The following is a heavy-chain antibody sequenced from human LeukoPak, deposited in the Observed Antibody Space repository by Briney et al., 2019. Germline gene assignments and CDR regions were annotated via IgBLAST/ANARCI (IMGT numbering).Heavy chain of an antibody. D-gene: IGHD3-10*02. Sequence: GGSLRLSCAASGFTFSSYGMHWVRQAPGKGLEWVAFIRYDGNNKYYADSVKGRFTVSRDNSKNTLYLQMDSLRAEDTAVYYCAELGITMIGGVWGKGTTVTISS. CDR1: GFTFSSYG. J-gene: IGHJ6*04. V-gene: IGHV3-30*02. CDR2: IRYDGNNK. CDR3: AELGITMIGGV.